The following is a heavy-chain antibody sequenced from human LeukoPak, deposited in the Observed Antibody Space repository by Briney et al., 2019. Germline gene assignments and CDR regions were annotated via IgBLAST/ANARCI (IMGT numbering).Heavy chain of an antibody. CDR1: GFTFNNYW. CDR2: IKQDGSAK. D-gene: IGHD6-6*01. V-gene: IGHV3-7*01. CDR3: ARIGYSSSSNDY. Sequence: GGSLRLSCAASGFTFNNYWMSWVRQAPGKGLEWVANIKQDGSAKYYVDSVKGRFTISRDNAKNSVYLQMNSLRAEDTAVYYCARIGYSSSSNDYWGQGTLVIVSS. J-gene: IGHJ4*02.